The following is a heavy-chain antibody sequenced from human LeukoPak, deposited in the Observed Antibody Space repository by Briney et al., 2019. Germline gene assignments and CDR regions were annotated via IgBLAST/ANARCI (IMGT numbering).Heavy chain of an antibody. CDR1: GGTFSSYA. D-gene: IGHD3-9*01. V-gene: IGHV1-69*01. CDR2: IIPIFGTA. J-gene: IGHJ6*04. CDR3: ARASRYYDILTGYYRSYYYYGMDV. Sequence: SVKVSCKASGGTFSSYAISWVRQAPGQGLEWMGGIIPIFGTANYAQKFQGRVTITADESTSTAYMELSSLRSEDTAVYYCARASRYYDILTGYYRSYYYYGMDVRGKGTTVTVSS.